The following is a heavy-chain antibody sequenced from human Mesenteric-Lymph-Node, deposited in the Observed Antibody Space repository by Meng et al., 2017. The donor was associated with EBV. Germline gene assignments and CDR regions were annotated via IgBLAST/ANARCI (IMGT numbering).Heavy chain of an antibody. D-gene: IGHD3-16*02. Sequence: QVELQESGPGLVKPSGTLSLTCAVSSGSISNSNWGSWVRQPPGKGLQWIGEIFHRGGTNYNPSLKSRVTISVDKSKNQFSLKVNSLTAADTAVYYCARITFGGAIGDWGQGTLVTVSS. CDR2: IFHRGGT. J-gene: IGHJ4*02. CDR1: SGSISNSNW. V-gene: IGHV4-4*02. CDR3: ARITFGGAIGD.